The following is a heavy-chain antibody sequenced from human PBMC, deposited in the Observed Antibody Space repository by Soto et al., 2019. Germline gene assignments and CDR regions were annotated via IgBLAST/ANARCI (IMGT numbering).Heavy chain of an antibody. CDR2: IFYSGSI. CDR3: AGGSGSYYDY. Sequence: SETLSLTCTVSGRSISSYYWRWIRQPPGKGLEWIVFIFYSGSINYIPSLKSRVTISVDTSKNQFSLKLSSVIFADTAVYYCAGGSGSYYDYWGQGTLVTVSS. V-gene: IGHV4-59*08. D-gene: IGHD3-10*01. J-gene: IGHJ4*02. CDR1: GRSISSYY.